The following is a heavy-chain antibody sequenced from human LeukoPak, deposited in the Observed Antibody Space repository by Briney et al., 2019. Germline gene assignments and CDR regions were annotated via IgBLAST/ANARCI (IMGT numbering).Heavy chain of an antibody. CDR1: GGSFSGYY. D-gene: IGHD6-6*01. CDR2: INHSGST. CDR3: ASYSSSSGDY. Sequence: SETLSLTCAVYGGSFSGYYWSWIRQPPGKGLEWIGEINHSGSTNYNPSLKSRVTISVDTSKNQFSLKLSSVTAADTAVYYCASYSSSSGDYWGQGTLVTVSS. V-gene: IGHV4-34*01. J-gene: IGHJ4*02.